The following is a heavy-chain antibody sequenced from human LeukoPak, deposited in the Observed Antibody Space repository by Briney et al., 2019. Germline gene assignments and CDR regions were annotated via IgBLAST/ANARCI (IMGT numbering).Heavy chain of an antibody. CDR1: GFTVSSNY. J-gene: IGHJ6*02. Sequence: GGSLRLSCAASGFTVSSNYMRWVRQAPGKGLEWVSVIYSGGSTYYADSVKGRFTISRDNSKNTLYLQMNSLRAEDTAVYYCARSPYCSGGSCFHYYYYYGMDVWGQGTTVTVSS. D-gene: IGHD2-15*01. CDR2: IYSGGST. CDR3: ARSPYCSGGSCFHYYYYYGMDV. V-gene: IGHV3-53*01.